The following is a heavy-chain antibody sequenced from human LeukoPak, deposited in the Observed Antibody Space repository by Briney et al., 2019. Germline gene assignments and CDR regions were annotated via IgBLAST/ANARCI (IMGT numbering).Heavy chain of an antibody. CDR1: EFPFSKAW. D-gene: IGHD3-10*01. J-gene: IGHJ4*02. CDR2: IKSKTDGGTT. V-gene: IGHV3-15*01. Sequence: GGSLRLSCAVSEFPFSKAWMSWVRLAPGKGLEWVGRIKSKTDGGTTDYAAPVKGRFTISRDGSKNTLYLQMNSLKTEDTAVYYCTSVGFGPYYFDNWGQGTLVAVSS. CDR3: TSVGFGPYYFDN.